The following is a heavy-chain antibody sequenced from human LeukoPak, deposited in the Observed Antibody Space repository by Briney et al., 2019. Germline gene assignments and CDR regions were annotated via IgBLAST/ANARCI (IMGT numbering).Heavy chain of an antibody. D-gene: IGHD2-21*02. CDR1: GFIFSDYG. Sequence: GGSLRFSCAASGFIFSDYGMHWVRQAPGKGLEWVALVWYDVSNIYYADSVKGRFTISRDNSKNTLYLQMNTLTAEDTAVYYCARDRYRGGLLSYYYFDYWGQGTLVTVSS. V-gene: IGHV3-33*01. CDR2: VWYDVSNI. CDR3: ARDRYRGGLLSYYYFDY. J-gene: IGHJ4*02.